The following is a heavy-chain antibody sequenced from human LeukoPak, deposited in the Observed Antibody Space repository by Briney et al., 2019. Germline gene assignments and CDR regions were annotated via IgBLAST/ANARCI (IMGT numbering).Heavy chain of an antibody. V-gene: IGHV4-4*02. J-gene: IGHJ3*02. Sequence: SETLSLTCAVSGGSISTIHWWSWVRQPPGKGLEWIGEIFHSGTTNYNPSLKSRVTILIDKSKNQFSLKLSSLTAANTAVYYCARDQWLLRGGDHDAFDIWGRGTMVTVSS. CDR1: GGSISTIHW. CDR2: IFHSGTT. D-gene: IGHD6-19*01. CDR3: ARDQWLLRGGDHDAFDI.